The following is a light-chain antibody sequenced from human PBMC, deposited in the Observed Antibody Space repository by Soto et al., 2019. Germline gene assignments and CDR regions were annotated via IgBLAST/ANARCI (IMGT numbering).Light chain of an antibody. CDR2: DAS. J-gene: IGKJ4*01. CDR1: QSVSSY. V-gene: IGKV3-11*01. Sequence: EIVLTQSPATLSLCPGERATLSCRASQSVSSYFAWYQQKPGQAPRLLIYDASNRATGIPARFSGSGSGTDFTLTISSLEPEDFAVYYCQQRSNWPLTFGGGTKVDI. CDR3: QQRSNWPLT.